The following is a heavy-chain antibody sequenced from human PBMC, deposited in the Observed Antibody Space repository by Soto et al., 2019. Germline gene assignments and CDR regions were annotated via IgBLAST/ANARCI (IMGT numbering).Heavy chain of an antibody. CDR3: ARDQPFLQQLVPSYYYYGMDV. D-gene: IGHD6-13*01. V-gene: IGHV1-69*13. CDR1: GGTFSIYA. J-gene: IGHJ6*02. Sequence: SVKVSCKASGGTFSIYAISWVRQAPGQGLEWMGGIIPIFGTANYAQKFQGRVTITADESTSTAYMELSSLRSEDTAVYYCARDQPFLQQLVPSYYYYGMDVWGQGTTVTVSS. CDR2: IIPIFGTA.